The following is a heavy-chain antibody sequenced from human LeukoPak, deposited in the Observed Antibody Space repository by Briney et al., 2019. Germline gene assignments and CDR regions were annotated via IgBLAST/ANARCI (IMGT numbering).Heavy chain of an antibody. Sequence: GGSLRLSCTASGFTFSDSYMTWVRHAPGKGVECVAYISGSGHDINYSDSVKGRLTLSRDNAKNSLYVQMSSVRVEDKAVYYCTRDPRHFDSCGQGTLVTVSS. CDR2: ISGSGHDI. D-gene: IGHD6-6*01. V-gene: IGHV3-11*04. J-gene: IGHJ5*01. CDR1: GFTFSDSY. CDR3: TRDPRHFDS.